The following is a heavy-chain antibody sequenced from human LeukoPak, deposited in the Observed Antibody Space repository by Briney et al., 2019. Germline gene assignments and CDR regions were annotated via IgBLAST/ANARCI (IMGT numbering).Heavy chain of an antibody. D-gene: IGHD2-15*01. Sequence: PGGSLRLSCAASGFTFSGSAMHWVRAASGKGLEWVGRIRSKANSYATAYAASVKGRFTISRDDSKNTAYLQMNSLKTEDTAVSYCTRTVAATKDSWFDPWGQGTLVTVSS. CDR1: GFTFSGSA. CDR3: TRTVAATKDSWFDP. V-gene: IGHV3-73*01. J-gene: IGHJ5*02. CDR2: IRSKANSYAT.